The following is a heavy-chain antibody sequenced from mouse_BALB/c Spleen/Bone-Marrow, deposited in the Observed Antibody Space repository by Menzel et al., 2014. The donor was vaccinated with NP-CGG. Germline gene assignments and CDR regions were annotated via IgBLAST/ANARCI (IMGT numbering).Heavy chain of an antibody. Sequence: EVKLMESGGGLVQPGGSLRLSCATSGFTFTDYYMNWVRQPPGKALEWLGFIRNKANGYTTEYSASVKGRFTISRDISQSILYLQMNTLRAEDSATYYCARDMGGLLFDYLGQGTTLTVSS. CDR1: GFTFTDYY. V-gene: IGHV7-3*02. J-gene: IGHJ2*01. D-gene: IGHD2-3*01. CDR2: IRNKANGYTT. CDR3: ARDMGGLLFDY.